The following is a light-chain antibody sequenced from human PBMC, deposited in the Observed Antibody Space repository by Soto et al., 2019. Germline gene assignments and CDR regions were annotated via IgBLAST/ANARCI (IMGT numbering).Light chain of an antibody. Sequence: PGERATLSCRASQSVSNTYLAWYQQKPGQAPRPLISAASTRATGTPDRFSGSGSGTDFTLTISRLEPEDFAIYYCQQYGSSRWTFGQGTKVEIK. CDR1: QSVSNTY. V-gene: IGKV3-20*01. J-gene: IGKJ1*01. CDR3: QQYGSSRWT. CDR2: AAS.